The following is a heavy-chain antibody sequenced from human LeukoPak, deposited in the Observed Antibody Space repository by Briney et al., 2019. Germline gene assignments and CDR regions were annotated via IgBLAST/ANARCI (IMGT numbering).Heavy chain of an antibody. CDR2: INTNTGNP. J-gene: IGHJ3*02. Sequence: GASVKVSCKASGYTFTSYAMNWVRQAPGQGLEWMGWINTNTGNPTYAQGFTGRFVFSLDTSISTAYMELSSLRSEDTAVYYCARKWLNAFDIWGQGAMVTVSS. D-gene: IGHD6-19*01. V-gene: IGHV7-4-1*02. CDR3: ARKWLNAFDI. CDR1: GYTFTSYA.